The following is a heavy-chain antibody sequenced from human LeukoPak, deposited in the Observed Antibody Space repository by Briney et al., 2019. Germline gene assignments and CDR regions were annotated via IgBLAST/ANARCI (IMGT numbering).Heavy chain of an antibody. D-gene: IGHD5-24*01. CDR1: GFTFDDYA. V-gene: IGHV3-9*01. CDR2: ITWNSGSI. Sequence: GGSLRLSCAASGFTFDDYAMHWVRQGPGKGLEWVSGITWNSGSIGYADSVKGRFTISRDNAKNSLYLQMNSLRAEDTALYYCASSRDGYNPVDYWGQGTLVTVSS. J-gene: IGHJ4*02. CDR3: ASSRDGYNPVDY.